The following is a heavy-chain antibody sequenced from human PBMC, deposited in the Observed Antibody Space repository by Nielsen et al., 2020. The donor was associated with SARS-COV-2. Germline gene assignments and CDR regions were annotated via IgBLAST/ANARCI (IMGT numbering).Heavy chain of an antibody. CDR3: ARDQDGGAATSNWYFDL. CDR1: AFTFSSYG. Sequence: GGSLRLSCAPSAFTFSSYGMHWVRQAPGKGLEWVASITMSGAYMYYADSVRGRFTVSRDNAENSLYLQMNSLRDEDTAVYYCARDQDGGAATSNWYFDLWGRGTLVIVSS. D-gene: IGHD6-25*01. V-gene: IGHV3-21*01. CDR2: ITMSGAYM. J-gene: IGHJ2*01.